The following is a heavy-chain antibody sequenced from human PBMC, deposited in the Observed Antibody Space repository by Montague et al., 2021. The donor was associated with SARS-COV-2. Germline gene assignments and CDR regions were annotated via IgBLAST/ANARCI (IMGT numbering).Heavy chain of an antibody. D-gene: IGHD6-19*01. CDR2: IYYSGTT. J-gene: IGHJ2*01. V-gene: IGHV4-39*02. Sequence: SETLSLTCTVSGGSIGSSSYYRGWIRQPPGKGPEWIGSIYYSGTTFYNPSLRSRVTMSVDTSKNQFSLRLSSVTAADTAVFYCAREEAGGWYFDLWGRGTLVTVSS. CDR3: AREEAGGWYFDL. CDR1: GGSIGSSSYY.